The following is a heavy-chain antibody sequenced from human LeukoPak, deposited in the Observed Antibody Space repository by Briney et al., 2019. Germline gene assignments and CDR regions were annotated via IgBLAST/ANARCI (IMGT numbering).Heavy chain of an antibody. CDR3: ARAYGSRDGYNSDY. D-gene: IGHD5-24*01. J-gene: IGHJ4*02. CDR1: GFPFSSYA. V-gene: IGHV3-64*01. CDR2: ISSNGGST. Sequence: LSGGSLRLSCAASGFPFSSYAMHWVRQAPGKGLEYVSAISSNGGSTSYANSVKGRFTISRDNSKNTLYLQMNNLGAEDTAVYYCARAYGSRDGYNSDYWGQGTLVTVSS.